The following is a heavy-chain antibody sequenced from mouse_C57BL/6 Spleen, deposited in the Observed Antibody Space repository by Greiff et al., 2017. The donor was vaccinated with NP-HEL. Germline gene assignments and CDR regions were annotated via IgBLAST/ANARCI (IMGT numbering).Heavy chain of an antibody. Sequence: VQLQESGAELARPGASVKLSCKASGYTFTSYGISWVKQRTGQGLEWIGEIYPRSGNTYYNEKFKGKATLTADKSSSTAYMELRSLTSEDSAVYFCARSDYYGSSYNFDYWGQGTTLTVSS. CDR2: IYPRSGNT. CDR1: GYTFTSYG. J-gene: IGHJ2*01. D-gene: IGHD1-1*01. V-gene: IGHV1-81*01. CDR3: ARSDYYGSSYNFDY.